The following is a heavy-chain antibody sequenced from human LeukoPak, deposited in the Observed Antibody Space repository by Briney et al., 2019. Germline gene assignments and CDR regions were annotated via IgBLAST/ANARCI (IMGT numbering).Heavy chain of an antibody. Sequence: SETLSLTCTVSGGSISSSSYYWGWIRQPPGKGLEWIGSIYYSGSTYYNPSLKSRVTISVDTSKNQFSLKLSSVTAADTAVYYCASLWSGTTYYWGQGTLVTVSS. J-gene: IGHJ4*02. D-gene: IGHD1-1*01. CDR1: GGSISSSSYY. CDR2: IYYSGST. CDR3: ASLWSGTTYY. V-gene: IGHV4-39*07.